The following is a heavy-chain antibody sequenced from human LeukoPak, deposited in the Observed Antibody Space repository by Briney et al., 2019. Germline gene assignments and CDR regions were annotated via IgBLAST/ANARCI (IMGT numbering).Heavy chain of an antibody. V-gene: IGHV4-34*01. D-gene: IGHD3-10*01. Sequence: SETLSLTCAVYGGSFSGYYWNWIRQPPGKGLEWIGEINQSGSTNYNPSLKSRVTISFDTSKNQFSLKLSSVTAADTAVYYCARHGAAYYYGSGSYNNWFDPWGQGTLVTVSS. J-gene: IGHJ5*02. CDR3: ARHGAAYYYGSGSYNNWFDP. CDR2: INQSGST. CDR1: GGSFSGYY.